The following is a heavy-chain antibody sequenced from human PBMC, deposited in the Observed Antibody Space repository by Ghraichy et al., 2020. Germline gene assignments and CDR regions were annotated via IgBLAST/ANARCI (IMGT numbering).Heavy chain of an antibody. CDR3: AKGPGSRGWSSRRLDY. Sequence: GGSLRLSCVASGFTFSSYAMSWVRQAPGKGLEWVSVISSSGVSTYYADSVKGRFTISRDNSKNTLYLQMNSLRAEDTAVYYCAKGPGSRGWSSRRLDYWGQGTLVTVSS. D-gene: IGHD6-19*01. CDR2: ISSSGVST. V-gene: IGHV3-23*01. J-gene: IGHJ4*02. CDR1: GFTFSSYA.